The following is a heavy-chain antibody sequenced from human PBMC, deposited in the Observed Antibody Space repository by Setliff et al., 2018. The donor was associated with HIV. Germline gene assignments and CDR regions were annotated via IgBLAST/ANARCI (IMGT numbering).Heavy chain of an antibody. J-gene: IGHJ1*01. CDR3: ARDPYCSGDGCFRYYQH. V-gene: IGHV4-31*03. CDR2: ISYSGST. Sequence: NPSETLSLTCIVSGDSVSSGDSYWTWIRQHPGKGLEWIGYISYSGSTYYNPSLESRLTISLDTSKNQFSLMLNSVTAADTAVYFCARDPYCSGDGCFRYYQHWGRGTLVTVSS. CDR1: GDSVSSGDSY. D-gene: IGHD2-15*01.